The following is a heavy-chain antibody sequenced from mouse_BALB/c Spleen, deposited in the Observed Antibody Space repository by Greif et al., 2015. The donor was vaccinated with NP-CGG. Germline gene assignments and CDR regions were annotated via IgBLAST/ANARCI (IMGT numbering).Heavy chain of an antibody. CDR2: IDPANGNT. D-gene: IGHD2-4*01. J-gene: IGHJ1*01. V-gene: IGHV14-3*02. Sequence: VQLQQPGAELVKPGASVKLSCTASGFNIKDTYMHWVKQRPEQSLEWIGRIDPANGNTKYDPKFQGKATITADTSSNTAYLQLSSLTSEDTAVYYCARVITGYWYFDVWGAGTTVTVSS. CDR1: GFNIKDTY. CDR3: ARVITGYWYFDV.